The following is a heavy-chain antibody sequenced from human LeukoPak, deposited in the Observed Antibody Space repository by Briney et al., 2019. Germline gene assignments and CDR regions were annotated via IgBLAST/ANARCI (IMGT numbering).Heavy chain of an antibody. Sequence: QNIQGRVTMTTDTSTSTAYMELRSLRSDDTAVYYCARDHVRFIRRRNNVFDIWGQGTMVTVSS. J-gene: IGHJ3*02. CDR3: ARDHVRFIRRRNNVFDI. V-gene: IGHV1-18*01. D-gene: IGHD1-14*01.